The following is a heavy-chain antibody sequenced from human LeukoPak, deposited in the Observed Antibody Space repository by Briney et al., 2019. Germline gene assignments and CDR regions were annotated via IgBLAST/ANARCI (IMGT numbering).Heavy chain of an antibody. CDR2: ISWNSGNV. CDR1: GFTFKNYS. V-gene: IGHV3-9*01. Sequence: GRSLGLSCAASGFTFKNYSMHWVRQAPGKGLEWVSSISWNSGNVDYADSVKGRFALSRDNAQNSLFLQMNSLRAEDKALYYCAKTGTYSNSSGYIDSWGQGTLVTVSS. CDR3: AKTGTYSNSSGYIDS. D-gene: IGHD6-6*01. J-gene: IGHJ4*02.